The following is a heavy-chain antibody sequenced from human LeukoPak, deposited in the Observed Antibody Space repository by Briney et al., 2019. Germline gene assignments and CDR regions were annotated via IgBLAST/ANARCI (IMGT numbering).Heavy chain of an antibody. CDR1: GFSLTNARVG. CDR2: ISSTDEK. V-gene: IGHV2-26*01. D-gene: IGHD4-17*01. Sequence: SGPALLKPTETLTLTCTVSGFSLTNARVGVSWIRQPPGEALEWLAYISSTDEKSYSTSLKSRVTISKDTSKSQVVLTMTDLDPVDTATYYCARMTTMTTPPIFDSWGQGTLVTVSS. J-gene: IGHJ4*02. CDR3: ARMTTMTTPPIFDS.